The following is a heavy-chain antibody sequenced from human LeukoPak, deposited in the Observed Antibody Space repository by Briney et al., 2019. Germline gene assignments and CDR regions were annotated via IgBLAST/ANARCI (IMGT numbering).Heavy chain of an antibody. CDR1: GYTFTGYY. CDR2: INPNSGGT. CDR3: ARDSRPIFEWQQLGGDY. D-gene: IGHD6-13*01. V-gene: IGHV1-2*02. J-gene: IGHJ4*02. Sequence: ASVKVSCKASGYTFTGYYMHWVRQAPGQGLEWMGWINPNSGGTNYAQKFQGRVTMTRDTSISTAHMELSRLRSDDTAVYYCARDSRPIFEWQQLGGDYWGQGTLVTVSS.